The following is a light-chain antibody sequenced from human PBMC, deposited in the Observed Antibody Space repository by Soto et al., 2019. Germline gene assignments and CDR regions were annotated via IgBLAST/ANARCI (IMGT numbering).Light chain of an antibody. Sequence: EIVLTQSPGTPSLSPGERATLSCRASQSGSNYLAWYQRKPGQAPRLLIYGASSRATGIPDRFSGSGSGTDFTLTISRLEPEDFAVYYCHQYGGSPQTFGQGTKVEIK. CDR2: GAS. CDR1: QSGSNY. CDR3: HQYGGSPQT. J-gene: IGKJ1*01. V-gene: IGKV3-20*01.